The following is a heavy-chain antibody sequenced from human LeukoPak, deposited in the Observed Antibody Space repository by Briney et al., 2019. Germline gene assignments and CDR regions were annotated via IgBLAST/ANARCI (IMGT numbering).Heavy chain of an antibody. CDR2: INPNSGGT. Sequence: ASVKVSCKASGYTFTDYYMHWVRQAPGQGLEWMGWINPNSGGTNYAQKFQGRVTMTGDTSISTAYMELNRLRSDDTAVYYCARDGGGTTLPFDHWGQGTLVTVSS. J-gene: IGHJ4*02. CDR1: GYTFTDYY. CDR3: ARDGGGTTLPFDH. V-gene: IGHV1-2*02. D-gene: IGHD1-1*01.